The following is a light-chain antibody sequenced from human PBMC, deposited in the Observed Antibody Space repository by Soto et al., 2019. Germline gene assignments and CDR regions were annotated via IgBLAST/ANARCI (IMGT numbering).Light chain of an antibody. V-gene: IGKV1-8*01. CDR2: AAS. J-gene: IGKJ5*01. Sequence: AIRMTQSPSSFSASTGDRVTITCRASQGISSYLAWYQQKPGKAPKLLIYAASTLQSGVPSRFSGSGSRTDFTLTISCLQSEDFATYYCQQYYSYPLTFGQGTRLEIK. CDR3: QQYYSYPLT. CDR1: QGISSY.